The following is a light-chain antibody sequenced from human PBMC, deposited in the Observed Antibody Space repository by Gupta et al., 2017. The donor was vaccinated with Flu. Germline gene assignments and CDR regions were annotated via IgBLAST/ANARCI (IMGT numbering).Light chain of an antibody. CDR1: SGHNTNI. Sequence: QPVLAQSSSASASLGSSVKLTCTLTSGHNTNIIAWHQQQPGKAPRFLMKVEGSGSYNKGSGVPDRFSGSSSWADRYLTISNLQSEDEADYYCETWDSDTFVFGTGTTVTVL. V-gene: IGLV4-60*03. CDR3: ETWDSDTFV. J-gene: IGLJ1*01. CDR2: VEGSGSY.